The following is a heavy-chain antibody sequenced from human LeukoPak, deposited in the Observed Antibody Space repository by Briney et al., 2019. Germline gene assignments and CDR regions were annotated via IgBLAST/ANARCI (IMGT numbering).Heavy chain of an antibody. CDR3: ARERRGGSYYNDY. D-gene: IGHD1-26*01. J-gene: IGHJ4*02. V-gene: IGHV4-39*07. CDR1: GGSISSSSYY. CDR2: IYYSGST. Sequence: SETLSLTCTVSGGSISSSSYYWGWIRQPPGKGLEWIGSIYYSGSTYYNPSLKSRVTISVDTSKNQFSLKLSSVTAADTAVYYCARERRGGSYYNDYWGQGTLVTVSS.